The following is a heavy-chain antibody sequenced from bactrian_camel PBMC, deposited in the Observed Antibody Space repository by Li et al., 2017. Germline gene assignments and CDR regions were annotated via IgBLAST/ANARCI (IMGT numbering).Heavy chain of an antibody. Sequence: VQLVESGGGLVQPGESLRLSCVASGITFSRHDMSWVRQAPGKGSEWVSSIDSGGGIKTYADSVKGRSTISRDNAKNTLYLQMNSLQPEDTAMYYCAASFHPACNRWTDFKYWGQGTQVTVS. V-gene: IGHV3S31*01. CDR1: GITFSRHD. CDR2: IDSGGGIK. D-gene: IGHD5*01. CDR3: AASFHPACNRWTDFKY. J-gene: IGHJ4*01.